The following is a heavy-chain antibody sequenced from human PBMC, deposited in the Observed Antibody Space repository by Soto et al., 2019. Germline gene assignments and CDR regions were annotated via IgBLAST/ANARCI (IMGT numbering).Heavy chain of an antibody. CDR2: IKEDGSEK. CDR3: VCFECGRTAVVTAMEANGY. Sequence: PGGSLRLSCAASRLSFSSYWMSWVRQAPGKGLEWVANIKEDGSEKYCVDSVKGRFTISRDNAKNTLYLQMSSLRVEDTALYYCVCFECGRTAVVTAMEANGYWGQGTLVTVSS. J-gene: IGHJ4*02. D-gene: IGHD2-21*02. V-gene: IGHV3-7*01. CDR1: RLSFSSYW.